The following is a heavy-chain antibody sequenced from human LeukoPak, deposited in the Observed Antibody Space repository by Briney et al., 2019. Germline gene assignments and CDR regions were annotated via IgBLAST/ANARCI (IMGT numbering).Heavy chain of an antibody. J-gene: IGHJ6*02. CDR1: GFTFDDYA. V-gene: IGHV3-9*01. CDR3: AKDLAVASSNYYGMDV. D-gene: IGHD6-19*01. CDR2: ISWNSGSI. Sequence: QSGGSLRLSCAASGFTFDDYAMHWVRQAPGKGLEWVSGISWNSGSIGYADSVKGRFTISRDNAKNSLYLQMNSLRAEDTALYYCAKDLAVASSNYYGMDVWGQGTTVTVSS.